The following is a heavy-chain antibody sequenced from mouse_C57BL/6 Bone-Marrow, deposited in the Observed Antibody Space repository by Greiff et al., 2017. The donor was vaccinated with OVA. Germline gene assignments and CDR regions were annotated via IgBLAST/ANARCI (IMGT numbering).Heavy chain of an antibody. V-gene: IGHV1-55*01. CDR1: GYTFTSYW. D-gene: IGHD2-4*01. J-gene: IGHJ3*01. Sequence: QVQLQQPGAELVKPGASVKMSCKASGYTFTSYWITWVKQRPGQGLEWIGDIYPGSGSTNYNEKFKSKATLTVDTSSSTAYMQLSSLTSEDSAVYDCARAGDYDSSCFAYWGQGTLVTVSA. CDR2: IYPGSGST. CDR3: ARAGDYDSSCFAY.